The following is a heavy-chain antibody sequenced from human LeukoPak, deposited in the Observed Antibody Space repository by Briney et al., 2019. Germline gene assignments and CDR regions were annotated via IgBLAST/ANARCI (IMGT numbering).Heavy chain of an antibody. CDR3: ARDIGYYYDSSGYFDY. D-gene: IGHD3-22*01. CDR1: GGSISSYY. V-gene: IGHV4-59*01. J-gene: IGHJ4*02. Sequence: SETLSLTCTVSGGSISSYYWSWIRQPPGKGLEWIGYIYYSGSTNYNPSLKSRVTISVDTSKNQFSLKLSPVTAADTAVYYCARDIGYYYDSSGYFDYWGRGTLVTVSS. CDR2: IYYSGST.